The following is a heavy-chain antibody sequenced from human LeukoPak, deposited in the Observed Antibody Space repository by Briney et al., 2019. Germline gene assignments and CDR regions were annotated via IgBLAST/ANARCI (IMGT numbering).Heavy chain of an antibody. CDR1: GFTFSSYW. CDR3: XXERGIALFDI. D-gene: IGHD6-13*01. V-gene: IGHV3-7*01. J-gene: IGHJ3*02. CDR2: IKQDGSEK. Sequence: GGSLRLSCAASGFTFSSYWMSWVRQAPGKGLEWVANIKQDGSEKYYVDSVKGRFTISRDNAKNSLYLQMNSLRAEDTAVYYCXXERGIALFDIWGQGTMVTVSS.